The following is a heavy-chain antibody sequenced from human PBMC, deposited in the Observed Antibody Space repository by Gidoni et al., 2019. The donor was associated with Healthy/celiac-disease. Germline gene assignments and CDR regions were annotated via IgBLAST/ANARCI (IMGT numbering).Heavy chain of an antibody. V-gene: IGHV1-69*01. J-gene: IGHJ6*02. CDR1: VGTSSSIA. Sequence: QAHLVKPGAEVQKPGSWVEVASRVFVGTSSSIATCRVRRALGQGLEWWGGIIPILGKANYAQKYQGRVTITADESTSTAYMELSSLRSEDTAVYYCARDPGAGYCSGGSCYPPLYYYYGMDVWGQGTTVTVSS. D-gene: IGHD2-15*01. CDR3: ARDPGAGYCSGGSCYPPLYYYYGMDV. CDR2: IIPILGKA.